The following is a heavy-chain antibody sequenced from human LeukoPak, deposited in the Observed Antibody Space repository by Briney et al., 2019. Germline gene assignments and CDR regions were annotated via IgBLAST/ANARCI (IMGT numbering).Heavy chain of an antibody. CDR3: ARDESILTGYYSDY. D-gene: IGHD3-9*01. Sequence: PSETLSLTCTVSGGSISSSSYYWGWIRQPAGKGLEWVGRIYTSGRINYNPSLKSRVTMSVDTSKNQFSLKLNSVTAADTAVYYCARDESILTGYYSDYWGQGTLVTVSS. J-gene: IGHJ4*02. CDR1: GGSISSSSYY. CDR2: IYTSGRI. V-gene: IGHV4-61*02.